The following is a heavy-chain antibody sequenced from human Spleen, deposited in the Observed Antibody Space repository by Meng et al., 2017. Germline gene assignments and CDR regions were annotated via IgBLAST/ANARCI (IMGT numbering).Heavy chain of an antibody. J-gene: IGHJ4*02. CDR3: ARDEDISAAGKLFGDY. D-gene: IGHD6-13*01. CDR2: IDPKNGDT. CDR1: GYNFPDYY. Sequence: QVRLVQSGAEVKTPGASVKVSCKPSGYNFPDYYIHWVRQAPGQGLEWMGRIDPKNGDTHYAQKFQGRVTMTGDTSISTAYMDLSGLRSDDTAVYYCARDEDISAAGKLFGDYWGQGTLVTVSS. V-gene: IGHV1-2*06.